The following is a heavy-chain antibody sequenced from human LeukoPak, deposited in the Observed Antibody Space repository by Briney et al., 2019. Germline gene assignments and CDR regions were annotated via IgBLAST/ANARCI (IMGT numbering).Heavy chain of an antibody. CDR1: GGSFSAYY. CDR3: ARAPQSDYGTHWYFDL. V-gene: IGHV4-34*01. J-gene: IGHJ2*01. D-gene: IGHD4-17*01. Sequence: SETLSLTCAVYGGSFSAYYWSWIRQPPGKGLEWIGEIYHSGSTNYNPSLKSRVTISVDQCKNQFSLKLSPATAAGTAVYYCARAPQSDYGTHWYFDLWGGGTLVTVS. CDR2: IYHSGST.